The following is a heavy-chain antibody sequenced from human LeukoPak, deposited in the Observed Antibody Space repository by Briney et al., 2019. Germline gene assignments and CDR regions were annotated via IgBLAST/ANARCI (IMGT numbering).Heavy chain of an antibody. Sequence: SETLSLTCTVSGGSISSYYWSWIRQPPGKGLEWIGEINHSGSTNYNPSLKSRVTISVDTSKNQFSLKLSSVTAADTAVYYCARVPDYDFWSGYPVGYYYGMDVWGQGTTVTVSS. V-gene: IGHV4-34*01. J-gene: IGHJ6*02. CDR3: ARVPDYDFWSGYPVGYYYGMDV. CDR2: INHSGST. D-gene: IGHD3-3*01. CDR1: GGSISSYY.